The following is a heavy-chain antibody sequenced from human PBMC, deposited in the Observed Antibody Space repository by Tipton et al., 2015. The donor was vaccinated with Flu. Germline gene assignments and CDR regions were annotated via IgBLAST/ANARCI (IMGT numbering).Heavy chain of an antibody. J-gene: IGHJ4*02. CDR1: GGSISSSY. CDR3: ARAIAAADSY. CDR2: IKQDGSEK. V-gene: IGHV3-7*03. Sequence: LSLTCTVSGGSISSSYWTWVRQPAGKGLEWVANIKQDGSEKYYVDSVKGRFTISRDNAKNSVYLQMNSLRAEDTAVYFCARAIAAADSYWGQGTLVTVSS. D-gene: IGHD6-13*01.